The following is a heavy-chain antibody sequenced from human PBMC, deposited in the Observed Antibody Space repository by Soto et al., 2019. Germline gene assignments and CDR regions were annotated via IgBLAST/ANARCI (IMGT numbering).Heavy chain of an antibody. J-gene: IGHJ5*02. CDR3: YSGGGGGVFDP. Sequence: GGSLRLSCATSGFTFNDHDMTWIRQAPGEGLGFISYISPGGNYTYYGDSVKGRFTISRDNAKNSLFLQLNTLRDEDTAVYYCYSGGGGGVFDPWGQGTLVTVSS. V-gene: IGHV3-11*03. CDR2: ISPGGNYT. CDR1: GFTFNDHD. D-gene: IGHD2-21*01.